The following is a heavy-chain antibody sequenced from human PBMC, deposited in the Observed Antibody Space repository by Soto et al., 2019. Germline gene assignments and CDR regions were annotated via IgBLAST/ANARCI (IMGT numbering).Heavy chain of an antibody. D-gene: IGHD5-18*01. J-gene: IGHJ4*02. Sequence: EVQLVESGGGLVQSGGSRRLSCTASGFTFSNYGMNWIRQAPGKGLEWISFISYGSSSTYYADSVKGRFTISRDNAKNSLHLQMNSLRDEDTAVYYCARGKYTYGSDYWGQGAMVTVSS. V-gene: IGHV3-48*02. CDR2: ISYGSSST. CDR1: GFTFSNYG. CDR3: ARGKYTYGSDY.